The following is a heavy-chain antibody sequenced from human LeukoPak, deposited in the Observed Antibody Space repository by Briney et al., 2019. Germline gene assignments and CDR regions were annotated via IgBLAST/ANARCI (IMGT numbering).Heavy chain of an antibody. Sequence: QPGGSLRLSCAASGFTLDDYAMHWVRQAPGKGLEWASGISWNSGSIGYADSVKGRFTISRDNAKNSLYLQMNSLRVENTALYYCVKDMSAMVRGVIMGAFDIWGQGTMVTVSS. D-gene: IGHD3-10*01. V-gene: IGHV3-9*01. CDR3: VKDMSAMVRGVIMGAFDI. J-gene: IGHJ3*02. CDR2: ISWNSGSI. CDR1: GFTLDDYA.